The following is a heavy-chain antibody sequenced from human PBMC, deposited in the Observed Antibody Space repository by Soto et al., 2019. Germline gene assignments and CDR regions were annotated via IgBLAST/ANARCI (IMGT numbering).Heavy chain of an antibody. D-gene: IGHD6-13*01. Sequence: GGSLRLSCAASGFTFSSYGMHWVRQAPGKGLEWVAVIWYDGSNKYYADSVKGRFTISRDNSKNTLYLQMNSLRAEDTAVYYCARDGDRYSSSWYQYYYYYYGMDVWGQGTTVTVSS. J-gene: IGHJ6*02. V-gene: IGHV3-33*01. CDR1: GFTFSSYG. CDR3: ARDGDRYSSSWYQYYYYYYGMDV. CDR2: IWYDGSNK.